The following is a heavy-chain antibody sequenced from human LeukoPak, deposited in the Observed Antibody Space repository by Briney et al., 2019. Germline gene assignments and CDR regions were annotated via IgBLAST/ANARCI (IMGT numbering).Heavy chain of an antibody. V-gene: IGHV3-23*01. CDR3: PKDRRGIFGVVPDS. D-gene: IGHD3-3*01. J-gene: IGHJ4*02. Sequence: VWSLRLSCAASGFTFSSYAMSWVRQAPGKGLEWVSAISGSGGGTYYADSVKGRVTISRDNSKNTRYLQMNSLSAEDKAVSYCPKDRRGIFGVVPDSWGQGTLLTVSS. CDR1: GFTFSSYA. CDR2: ISGSGGGT.